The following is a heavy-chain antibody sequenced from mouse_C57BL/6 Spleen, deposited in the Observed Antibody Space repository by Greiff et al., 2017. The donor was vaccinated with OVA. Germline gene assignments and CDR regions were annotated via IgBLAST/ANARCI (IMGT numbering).Heavy chain of an antibody. CDR1: GFHIKNTY. D-gene: IGHD4-1*01. J-gene: IGHJ2*01. V-gene: IGHV14-3*01. Sequence: VQLQQSVAELVRPGASVKLSCTASGFHIKNTYMHWVKQRPEQGLEWIGRIDPANGNTKYAPKFQGKATITADTSSHTAYLQLSSLTSEDTAIYYCALLGQVHFDYWGQGTTLTVSS. CDR3: ALLGQVHFDY. CDR2: IDPANGNT.